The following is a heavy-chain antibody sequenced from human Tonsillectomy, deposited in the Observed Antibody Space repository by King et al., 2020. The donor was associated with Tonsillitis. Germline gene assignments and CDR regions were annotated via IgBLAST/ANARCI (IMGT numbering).Heavy chain of an antibody. CDR2: IKRKTDGGTT. CDR3: TKDSQDYYDSSGYYYYYYMDV. J-gene: IGHJ6*03. D-gene: IGHD3-22*01. Sequence: VQLVESGGGLVKPGGSLRLSCAASGFTFSNVWMSWVRQAPGKGLEWVGRIKRKTDGGTTDYGAPVKGRFTISRDDSKNTLDLQMNSLKTEDTAVDYCTKDSQDYYDSSGYYYYYYMDVWGKGTTVTVSS. CDR1: GFTFSNVW. V-gene: IGHV3-15*01.